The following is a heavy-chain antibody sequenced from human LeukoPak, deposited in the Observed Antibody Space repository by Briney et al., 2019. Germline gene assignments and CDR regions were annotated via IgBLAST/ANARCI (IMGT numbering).Heavy chain of an antibody. CDR2: IDPDGSEK. V-gene: IGHV3-7*01. CDR1: GFYFSKFW. Sequence: GGSLRVPCEASGFYFSKFWMSWVRQAPGKGLEWVANIDPDGSEKYYVDSVKGRFTVSRDNAKNSLYLQMNSLSPEDTAVYHCAKSGSHFDFDYWGQGTLVTVSS. D-gene: IGHD1-26*01. CDR3: AKSGSHFDFDY. J-gene: IGHJ4*02.